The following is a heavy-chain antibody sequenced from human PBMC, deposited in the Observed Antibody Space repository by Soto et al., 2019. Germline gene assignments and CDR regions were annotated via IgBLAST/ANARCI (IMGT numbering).Heavy chain of an antibody. D-gene: IGHD4-17*01. CDR3: ERDRYGDTMWGKDDFEY. V-gene: IGHV3-23*01. CDR1: VFTFIIYA. J-gene: IGHJ4*02. CDR2: ISDGGNST. Sequence: GWSXRLSGLASVFTFIIYAIVGFGHAPGKGLECVSTISDGGNSTYSADSVKGRFTISRDNSKNMLYLQMNSLRAEDTAVYYCERDRYGDTMWGKDDFEYWGQGPLVKVS.